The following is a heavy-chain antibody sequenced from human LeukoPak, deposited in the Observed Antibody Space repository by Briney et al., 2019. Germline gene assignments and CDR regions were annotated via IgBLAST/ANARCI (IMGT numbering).Heavy chain of an antibody. Sequence: GGSLRLSCAASGFTFSSYGMHWVRQAPGKGLEWVAVIWYDGSNKYYADSVKGRFTISRDNSKNTLYLQMNSLRAEDTAVYYCAKDGGSGWYYFDYWGHGTLVTVS. CDR3: AKDGGSGWYYFDY. J-gene: IGHJ4*01. V-gene: IGHV3-33*06. CDR2: IWYDGSNK. D-gene: IGHD6-19*01. CDR1: GFTFSSYG.